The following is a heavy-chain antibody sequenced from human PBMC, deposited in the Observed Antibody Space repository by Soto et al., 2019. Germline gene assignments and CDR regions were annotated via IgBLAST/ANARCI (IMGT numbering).Heavy chain of an antibody. CDR1: GFIFDDYG. Sequence: EVQLVESGGGVGRPGGSLRLSCTASGFIFDDYGMNWVRQTPDKGLEWVSLINWSGGQTRYGDSMKGRFTVSTDNSRNSLYLHRDSLRVEATAFYYFALNRRGGRYSFDSWAQGALVPVSS. D-gene: IGHD3-16*01. J-gene: IGHJ4*02. CDR2: INWSGGQT. CDR3: ALNRRGGRYSFDS. V-gene: IGHV3-20*04.